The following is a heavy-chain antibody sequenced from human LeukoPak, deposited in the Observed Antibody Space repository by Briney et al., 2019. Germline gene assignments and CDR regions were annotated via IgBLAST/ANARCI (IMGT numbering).Heavy chain of an antibody. CDR2: ISYDGSNK. D-gene: IGHD2-2*01. CDR1: GFTFSSYV. CDR3: ARSSITVVVPNANMDV. V-gene: IGHV3-30-3*01. Sequence: GGSLRLSCAASGFTFSSYVMYWVRQAPGKGLEWVAVISYDGSNKYYADSVKGRFTISRDNSKYTLYLQMHSLRAEDTAVYYCARSSITVVVPNANMDVWGKGTPVTVSS. J-gene: IGHJ6*03.